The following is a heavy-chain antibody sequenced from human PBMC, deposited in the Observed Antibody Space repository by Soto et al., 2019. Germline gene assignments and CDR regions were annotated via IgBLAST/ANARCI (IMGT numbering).Heavy chain of an antibody. Sequence: DVQLLDSGGGLVQPGGSLRLSCEASGFIFSNYVMSWVRQTPGKGLEWVSGISGRVDNTYYADSVKGRFTVSRDNSKNTPYLQMDSLRAEDTAVYYCAKSPLRVGPIDYWGQGTLVTVSS. CDR3: AKSPLRVGPIDY. D-gene: IGHD2-15*01. J-gene: IGHJ4*02. CDR1: GFIFSNYV. V-gene: IGHV3-23*01. CDR2: ISGRVDNT.